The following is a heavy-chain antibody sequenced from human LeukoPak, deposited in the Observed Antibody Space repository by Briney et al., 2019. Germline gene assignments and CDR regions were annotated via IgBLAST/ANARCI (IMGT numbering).Heavy chain of an antibody. Sequence: ASVKVSCKASGGTFSSYAIGWVRQAPGQGLEWMGRIIPIFGIANYAQKFQGRVTITADKSTSTAYMELSSLRSEDTAVYYCARGRTRIAAAGDYYGMDVWGQGTTVTVSS. CDR3: ARGRTRIAAAGDYYGMDV. CDR2: IIPIFGIA. D-gene: IGHD6-13*01. CDR1: GGTFSSYA. J-gene: IGHJ6*02. V-gene: IGHV1-69*04.